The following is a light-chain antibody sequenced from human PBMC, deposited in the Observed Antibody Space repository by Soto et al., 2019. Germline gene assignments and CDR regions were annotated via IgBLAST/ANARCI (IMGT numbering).Light chain of an antibody. CDR1: QRVSSY. CDR3: QQRSIWPPT. V-gene: IGKV3-11*01. Sequence: EIVVTQSPVTLSLSPGERATLSCRASQRVSSYLAWYQQKPGQAPRLLIYDASNRATGIPARFSGSGSGTDFTLTISSLEPEDFAVYYCQQRSIWPPTFGGGTKVEVK. J-gene: IGKJ4*01. CDR2: DAS.